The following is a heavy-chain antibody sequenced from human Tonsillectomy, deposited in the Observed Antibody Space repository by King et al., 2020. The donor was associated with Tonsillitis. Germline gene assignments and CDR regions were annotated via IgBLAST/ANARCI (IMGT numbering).Heavy chain of an antibody. CDR3: AGGTGWLFDL. V-gene: IGHV3-7*01. J-gene: IGHJ2*01. CDR2: IKQDGSEK. Sequence: VQLVESGGGLVQPGGSLRLSCAASGFTFSNYWMSWVRQAPGKGLEWVANIKQDGSEKYYVDSVKGRFTISRDNAKNSLYLQMNSLRAEDTALYYCAGGTGWLFDLWGRGPPVTVSS. CDR1: GFTFSNYW.